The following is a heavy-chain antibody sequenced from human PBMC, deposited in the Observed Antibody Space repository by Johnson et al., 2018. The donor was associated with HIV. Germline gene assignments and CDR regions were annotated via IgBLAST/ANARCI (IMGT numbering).Heavy chain of an antibody. V-gene: IGHV3-7*03. CDR1: KFTFDDYG. CDR3: AKSSRVATTFDAFDI. D-gene: IGHD2-15*01. Sequence: VQLVESGGGVVRPGGSLRLSCVASKFTFDDYGMSWVRQAPGKGLEWVANIKQDGSEKHYVDSVKGRFTISRDNAKNTLYLQMNSLRAEDTAVYYCAKSSRVATTFDAFDIWGQGTMVTVSS. CDR2: IKQDGSEK. J-gene: IGHJ3*02.